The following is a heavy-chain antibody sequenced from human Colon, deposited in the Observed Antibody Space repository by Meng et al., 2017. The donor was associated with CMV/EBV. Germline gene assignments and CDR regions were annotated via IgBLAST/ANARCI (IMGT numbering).Heavy chain of an antibody. Sequence: GESLKISCAASGSTFSSYNMNWVRQAPGKGLEWVSFISSSSQYIYYADSVKGRFTISSDNAKNSLYLQMNSLRAEDTAVYYCVRDLYPSIAVGPNFYNYAMDLWGQGTTVTVSS. V-gene: IGHV3-21*01. CDR2: ISSSSQYI. D-gene: IGHD6-6*01. J-gene: IGHJ6*02. CDR3: VRDLYPSIAVGPNFYNYAMDL. CDR1: GSTFSSYN.